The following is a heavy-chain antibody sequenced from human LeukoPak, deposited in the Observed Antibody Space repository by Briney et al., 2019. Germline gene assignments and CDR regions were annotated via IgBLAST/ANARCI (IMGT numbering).Heavy chain of an antibody. D-gene: IGHD3-22*01. CDR1: GFTFSDYY. CDR2: ITISGSPT. J-gene: IGHJ3*02. V-gene: IGHV3-11*01. Sequence: GGSLRLSCAASGFTFSDYYMSWVRQAPGKGLQWISCITISGSPTYYADSVKGRFTISRDNSKNTLYLQMNSLRAEDTAVYYCAKENFYDSSGYWPGAFDIWGQGTMVTVSS. CDR3: AKENFYDSSGYWPGAFDI.